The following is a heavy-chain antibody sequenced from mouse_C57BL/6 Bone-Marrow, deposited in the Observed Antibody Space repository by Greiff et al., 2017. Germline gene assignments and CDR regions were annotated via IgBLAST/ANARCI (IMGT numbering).Heavy chain of an antibody. J-gene: IGHJ2*01. V-gene: IGHV5-17*01. CDR3: ARGTTVVAPYYFDY. CDR2: ISSGSSTI. D-gene: IGHD1-1*01. CDR1: GFTFSDYG. Sequence: EVKLVESGGGLVKPGGSLKLSCAASGFTFSDYGMHWVRQAPEKGLEWVAYISSGSSTIYYADTVKGRFTISRDNAKNTLFLQMTSLRSEDTAMYYCARGTTVVAPYYFDYWGQGTTRTVSS.